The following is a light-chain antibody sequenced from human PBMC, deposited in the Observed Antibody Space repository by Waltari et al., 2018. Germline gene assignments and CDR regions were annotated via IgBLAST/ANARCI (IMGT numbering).Light chain of an antibody. CDR3: QQYGSFVT. J-gene: IGKJ5*01. CDR2: AAS. V-gene: IGKV3-20*01. Sequence: EIVLTQSPGTLSLSPGERATLSCRASQSVGYNYLAWYQQKPGQAPRLLIYAASTRAAGLPDRFSGSGSGRDFTLTISRLEPEDSAVYVCQQYGSFVTFGQGTRLEIK. CDR1: QSVGYNY.